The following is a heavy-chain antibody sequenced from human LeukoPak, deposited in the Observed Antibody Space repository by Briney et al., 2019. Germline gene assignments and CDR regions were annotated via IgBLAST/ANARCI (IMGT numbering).Heavy chain of an antibody. CDR2: IDSDGSST. CDR3: ARAEMATINY. D-gene: IGHD5-24*01. V-gene: IGHV3-74*01. CDR1: GFTFSSYW. J-gene: IGHJ4*02. Sequence: PGESLRLSCAASGFTFSSYWMHWVRQAPGKGLVWVSRIDSDGSSTTYADSVKGRFTISRDNAKNTLYLQMNSLRAEDTAVYYCARAEMATINYWGQGTLVTVSS.